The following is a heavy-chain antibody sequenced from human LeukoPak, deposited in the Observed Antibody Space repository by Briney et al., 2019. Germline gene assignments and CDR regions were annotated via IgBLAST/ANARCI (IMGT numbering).Heavy chain of an antibody. CDR1: GFTVSSNY. J-gene: IGHJ4*02. Sequence: GGSLRLSCAASGFTVSSNYMSWVRQAPGKGLEWVSVIYSGGSTYYADSVKGRFTISRDNSKNTLYLQMNSLRAEDTAVYYCARAPYFGGNSGASYFDYWGQGTLVTVS. D-gene: IGHD4-23*01. V-gene: IGHV3-53*01. CDR2: IYSGGST. CDR3: ARAPYFGGNSGASYFDY.